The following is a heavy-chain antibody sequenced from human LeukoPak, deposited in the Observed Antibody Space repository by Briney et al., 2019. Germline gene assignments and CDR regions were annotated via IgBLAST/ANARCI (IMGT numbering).Heavy chain of an antibody. CDR3: ARGPSSGYSSGWSDY. J-gene: IGHJ4*02. V-gene: IGHV4-39*07. CDR1: GGSISSSSYY. CDR2: IYYSGST. D-gene: IGHD6-19*01. Sequence: SETLSLTCTVSGGSISSSSYYWGWIRQPPGKGLEWIGSIYYSGSTYYNPSLKSRVTISVDTSKNQFSLKLSSVTAADTAVYYCARGPSSGYSSGWSDYWGQGTLVTVSS.